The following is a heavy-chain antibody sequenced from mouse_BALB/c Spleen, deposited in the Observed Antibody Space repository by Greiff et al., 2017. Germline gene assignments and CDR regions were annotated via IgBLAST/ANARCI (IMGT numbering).Heavy chain of an antibody. J-gene: IGHJ1*01. CDR1: GFSLTSYG. CDR2: IWAGGST. CDR3: AREGTGTGNWYFDV. V-gene: IGHV2-9*02. D-gene: IGHD4-1*01. Sequence: QVQLQQSGPGLVAPSQSLSITCTVSGFSLTSYGVHWVRQPPGKGLEWLGVIWAGGSTNYNSALMSRLSISKDNSKSQVFLKMNSLQTDDTAMYYCAREGTGTGNWYFDVWGAGTTVTVSS.